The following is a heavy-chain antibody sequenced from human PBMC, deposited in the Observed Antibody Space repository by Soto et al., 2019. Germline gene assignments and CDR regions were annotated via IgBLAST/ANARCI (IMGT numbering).Heavy chain of an antibody. CDR1: GFVFINYA. V-gene: IGHV3-30-3*01. D-gene: IGHD2-15*01. J-gene: IGHJ3*02. CDR3: ARDPYCSGGSCYAWGAFDI. Sequence: QVQLVESGGGVVQPGRSLRLSCAASGFVFINYAMHWVRQAPGKGLEWVAVISYDGINKYNADSVKGRLTISRDNSKNTLYLQMNSLRPEDTAVYYCARDPYCSGGSCYAWGAFDIWGQGTMVTVSS. CDR2: ISYDGINK.